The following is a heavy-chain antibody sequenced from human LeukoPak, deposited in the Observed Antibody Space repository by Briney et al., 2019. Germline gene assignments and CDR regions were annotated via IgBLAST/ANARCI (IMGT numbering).Heavy chain of an antibody. D-gene: IGHD5-18*01. CDR1: GFTFGDHA. CDR2: IRSKAYGGTT. CDR3: TRGPIQLWLNNGMDV. Sequence: GGSLRLSCTASGFTFGDHAMSWVRQAPGKGLERVGFIRSKAYGGTTEYAASVKGRFTISRDDSKSIAYLQMNSLKTEDTAVYYCTRGPIQLWLNNGMDVWGQGTTVTVSS. J-gene: IGHJ6*02. V-gene: IGHV3-49*04.